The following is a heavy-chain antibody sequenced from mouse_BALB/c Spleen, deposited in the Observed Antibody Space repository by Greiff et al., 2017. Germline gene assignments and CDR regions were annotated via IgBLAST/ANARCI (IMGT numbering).Heavy chain of an antibody. J-gene: IGHJ4*01. Sequence: QVQLQQSGAELAKPGASVKMSCKASGYTFTSYWMHWVKQRPGQGLEWIGYINPSTGYTEYNQKFKDKATLTADKSSSTAYMQLSSLTSEDSAVYYCAREKMITFYAMDYWGQGTSVTVSS. D-gene: IGHD2-4*01. CDR3: AREKMITFYAMDY. V-gene: IGHV1-7*01. CDR2: INPSTGYT. CDR1: GYTFTSYW.